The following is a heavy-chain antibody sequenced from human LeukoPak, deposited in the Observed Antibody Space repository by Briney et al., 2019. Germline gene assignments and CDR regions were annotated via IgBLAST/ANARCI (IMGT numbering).Heavy chain of an antibody. CDR1: GFTFSSYW. CDR2: INTDGSST. Sequence: PGGSLRLSCAASGFTFSSYWMHWVRQAPGKGLVWVSRINTDGSSTNYADSVKGRFTISRDNAKNTLYLQMNSLRAEDTAVYYCAKDTNYDILIGYYRGDAFDIWGQGTMVTVSS. V-gene: IGHV3-74*01. D-gene: IGHD3-9*01. J-gene: IGHJ3*02. CDR3: AKDTNYDILIGYYRGDAFDI.